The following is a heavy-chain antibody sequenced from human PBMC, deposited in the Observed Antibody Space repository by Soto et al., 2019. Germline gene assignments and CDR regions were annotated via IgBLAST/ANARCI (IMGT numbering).Heavy chain of an antibody. CDR2: IYYSGST. V-gene: IGHV4-31*03. D-gene: IGHD4-17*01. Sequence: SETLSLTCTVSGGSISSGGYYWSWIRQHPGKGLEWIGYIYYSGSTYYNPSLKSRVTISVDTSKNQFSLKLSSVTAADTAVYYCARPDYGKTRFDYWGQGTLVTVSS. CDR3: ARPDYGKTRFDY. J-gene: IGHJ4*02. CDR1: GGSISSGGYY.